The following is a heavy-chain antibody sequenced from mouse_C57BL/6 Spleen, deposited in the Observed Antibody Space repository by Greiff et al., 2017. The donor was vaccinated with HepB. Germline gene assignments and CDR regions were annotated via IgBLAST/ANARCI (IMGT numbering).Heavy chain of an antibody. J-gene: IGHJ3*01. CDR3: ARGDDYWFAY. V-gene: IGHV1-82*01. Sequence: QVQLQQSGPELVKPGASVKISCKASSYAFSSSWMNWVKQRPGKGLEWIGRIYPGDGDTNYNGKFKGKATLTADKSSSTAYMKISSLTSEDSAVYFFARGDDYWFAYWGQGTLVTVSA. CDR2: IYPGDGDT. D-gene: IGHD2-4*01. CDR1: SYAFSSSW.